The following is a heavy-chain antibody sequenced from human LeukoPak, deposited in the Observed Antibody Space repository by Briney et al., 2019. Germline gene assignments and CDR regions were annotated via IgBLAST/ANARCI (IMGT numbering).Heavy chain of an antibody. D-gene: IGHD6-19*01. CDR3: ARDTSSGWYVGAFDI. Sequence: GGSLRLSCAASGFTFSSYSMNWVRQAPGKGLEWVSYINSGSSTIYYADSVKGRFTISRDNAKNSLYLQMNSLRAEDTAVYYCARDTSSGWYVGAFDIWGQGTMVTVSS. CDR2: INSGSSTI. V-gene: IGHV3-48*01. CDR1: GFTFSSYS. J-gene: IGHJ3*02.